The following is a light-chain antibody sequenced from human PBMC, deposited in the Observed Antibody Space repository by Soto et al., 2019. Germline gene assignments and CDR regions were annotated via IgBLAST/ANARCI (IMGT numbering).Light chain of an antibody. CDR3: SSYAGSNTL. CDR2: EVN. J-gene: IGLJ1*01. CDR1: SSDIGAYDY. Sequence: QSALTQPASLSVSPGQSITISCTGTSSDIGAYDYVFWFQQHPGKAPKLMISEVNNRPSGVSNRFSGSKSGNTAYLTISGLQVEDEADYYCSSYAGSNTLFGTGTKVTVL. V-gene: IGLV2-14*01.